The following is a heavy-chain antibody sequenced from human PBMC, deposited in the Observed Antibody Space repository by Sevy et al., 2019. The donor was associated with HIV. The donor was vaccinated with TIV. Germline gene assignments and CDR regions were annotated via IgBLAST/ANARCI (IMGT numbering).Heavy chain of an antibody. D-gene: IGHD6-13*01. Sequence: SETLSLTCTVSGGSINNNAYYWAWIRQPPGKGLEWIGSMSYSGNSYYNPSLNCRVTISLDTSKNQFSLKLTFVTASDTAVYYCARRLAAAGGGNEYFQPWGQGTLVTVSS. CDR1: GGSINNNAYY. CDR2: MSYSGNS. J-gene: IGHJ1*01. V-gene: IGHV4-39*01. CDR3: ARRLAAAGGGNEYFQP.